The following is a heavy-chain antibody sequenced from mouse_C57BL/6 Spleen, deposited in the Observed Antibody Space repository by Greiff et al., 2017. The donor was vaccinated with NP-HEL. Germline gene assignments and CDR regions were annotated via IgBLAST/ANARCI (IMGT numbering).Heavy chain of an antibody. CDR1: GYTFTDYE. V-gene: IGHV1-15*01. CDR2: IDPETGGT. Sequence: QVQLKESGAELVRPGASVTLSCKASGYTFTDYEMHWVKQTPVHGLEWIGAIDPETGGTAYNQKFKGKAILTADKSSSTAYMELRSLTSEDSAVYYCTRGVRRDFDYWGQGTTLTVSS. D-gene: IGHD2-14*01. J-gene: IGHJ2*01. CDR3: TRGVRRDFDY.